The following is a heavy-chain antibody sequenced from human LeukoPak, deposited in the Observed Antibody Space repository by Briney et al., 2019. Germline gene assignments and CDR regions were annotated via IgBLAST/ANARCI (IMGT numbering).Heavy chain of an antibody. D-gene: IGHD6-6*01. V-gene: IGHV3-30*01. Sequence: GGSLRLSCAASGFTFGSYAMHWVRQAPGKGLEWVAVISYDGSNKYYADSVKGRFTISRDNSKNTLYLQMNSLRAEDTAVYYCARDPRYSSSYFDYWGQGTLVTVSS. CDR3: ARDPRYSSSYFDY. J-gene: IGHJ4*02. CDR2: ISYDGSNK. CDR1: GFTFGSYA.